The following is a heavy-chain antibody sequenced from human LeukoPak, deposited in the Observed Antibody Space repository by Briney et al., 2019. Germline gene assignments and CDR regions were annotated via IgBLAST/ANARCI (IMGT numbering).Heavy chain of an antibody. CDR2: VYYGGST. D-gene: IGHD3-10*01. Sequence: SQTLSLTCTVSGGSISSGGHSWSWIRQPPGKGLAWIGYVYYGGSTSYSPSLKSRVTISVDTSKNQFSLKLSSVTAADTAVYYCARGCAWHGGCLNCWGQGALVTVSS. V-gene: IGHV4-61*08. CDR1: GGSISSGGHS. CDR3: ARGCAWHGGCLNC. J-gene: IGHJ4*02.